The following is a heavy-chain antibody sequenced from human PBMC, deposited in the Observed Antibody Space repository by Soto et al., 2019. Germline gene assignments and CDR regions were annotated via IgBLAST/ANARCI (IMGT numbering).Heavy chain of an antibody. J-gene: IGHJ5*02. CDR1: GGSISSYY. Sequence: SETLSLTCTVSGGSISSYYWSWIRQPPGKGLEWIGYIYYSGSTNYNPSLKSRVTISVDTSKNQFSLKLSSVTAADTAVYYCARLLSIAAAGIFWFDPWGQGTLVTVSS. D-gene: IGHD6-13*01. CDR2: IYYSGST. CDR3: ARLLSIAAAGIFWFDP. V-gene: IGHV4-59*08.